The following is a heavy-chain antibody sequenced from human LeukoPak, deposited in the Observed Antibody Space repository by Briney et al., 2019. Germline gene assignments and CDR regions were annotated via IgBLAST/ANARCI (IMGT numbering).Heavy chain of an antibody. V-gene: IGHV4-59*01. CDR1: GGSISSYY. CDR3: ARTMVWGVKYYFDY. Sequence: SETLSLTCTVSGGSISSYYWSWIRQPPGKGLEWIGYIYYSGSTNYNPSLKSRVTISVDTSKNQFSLKLSSVTAADTAVYYCARTMVWGVKYYFDYWGQGTLVTVSS. D-gene: IGHD3-10*01. J-gene: IGHJ4*02. CDR2: IYYSGST.